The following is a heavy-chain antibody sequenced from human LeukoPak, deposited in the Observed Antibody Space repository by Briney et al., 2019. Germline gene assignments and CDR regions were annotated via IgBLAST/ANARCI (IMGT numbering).Heavy chain of an antibody. V-gene: IGHV3-48*02. D-gene: IGHD1-26*01. CDR2: ISSSSSTI. CDR3: ARAGYSGTSRLGY. J-gene: IGHJ4*02. CDR1: GFTFSSYS. Sequence: GGSLRLSCAASGFTFSSYSMNWVRQAPGKGLEWVSYISSSSSTIYYADSVKGRFTISRDNDKNSLYLQMDSLRDEHTAVYHCARAGYSGTSRLGYWGQGTLVPVSS.